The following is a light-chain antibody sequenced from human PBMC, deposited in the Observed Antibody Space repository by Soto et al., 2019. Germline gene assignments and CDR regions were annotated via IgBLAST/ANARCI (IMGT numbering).Light chain of an antibody. V-gene: IGKV3-15*01. CDR3: QQYHNWWT. CDR2: GAS. J-gene: IGKJ1*01. Sequence: EIVMTQSPATLSVSPEERVTLSCRASQNIGSNLAWYQQKFGQAPRLLIYGASTRVTGIPARISGSGSGTDFTLTITSLQSEDFGVYHCQQYHNWWTFGQGTKVDFK. CDR1: QNIGSN.